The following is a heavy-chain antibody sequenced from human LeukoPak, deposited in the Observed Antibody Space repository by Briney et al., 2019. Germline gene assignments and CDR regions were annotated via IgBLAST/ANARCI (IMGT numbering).Heavy chain of an antibody. V-gene: IGHV3-48*01. CDR2: ISTTSSTI. CDR3: ARQVREWELSFDY. Sequence: GGSLRLSCAASGLTFSSYIMNWVRQAPGKGLEWVSYISTTSSTIYYADSVKGRFTISRDNAKSSLYLQMNSLRAEDTAVYYCARQVREWELSFDYWGQGTLVTVSS. CDR1: GLTFSSYI. D-gene: IGHD1-26*01. J-gene: IGHJ4*02.